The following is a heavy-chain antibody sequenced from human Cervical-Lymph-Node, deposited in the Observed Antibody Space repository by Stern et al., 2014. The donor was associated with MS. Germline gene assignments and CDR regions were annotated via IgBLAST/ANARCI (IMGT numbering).Heavy chain of an antibody. CDR2: INAASGDT. J-gene: IGHJ4*02. CDR3: AREKPTTFFI. CDR1: GYTFTAFA. V-gene: IGHV1-3*01. Sequence: QVQLVQSGAEVKKPGASVKISCRASGYTFTAFAIHWIRQAPGQSLEWMGWINAASGDTKYSQSFQGRVTLSSDTSATTAYMELNSLRSEDTAVYFCAREKPTTFFIWGQGTLVSVSS. D-gene: IGHD2/OR15-2a*01.